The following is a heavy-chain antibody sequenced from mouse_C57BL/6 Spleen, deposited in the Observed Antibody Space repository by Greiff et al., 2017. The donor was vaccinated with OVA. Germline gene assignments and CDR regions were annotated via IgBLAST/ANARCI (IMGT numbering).Heavy chain of an antibody. J-gene: IGHJ1*03. D-gene: IGHD2-4*01. CDR1: GFSLTSYG. Sequence: VMLVESGPGLVQPSQSLSITCTVSGFSLTSYGVHWVRQSPGKGLEWLGVIWRGGSTDYNAAFMSRLSITKDNSKSQVFFKMNSLQADDTAIYYCATYDYGEYWYFDVWGTGTTVTVSS. CDR3: ATYDYGEYWYFDV. V-gene: IGHV2-5*01. CDR2: IWRGGST.